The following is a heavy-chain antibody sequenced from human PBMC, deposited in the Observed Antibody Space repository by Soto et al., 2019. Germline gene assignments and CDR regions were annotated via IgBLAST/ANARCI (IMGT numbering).Heavy chain of an antibody. CDR1: GFTFSSYG. J-gene: IGHJ3*02. CDR2: ISYDGSNK. CDR3: ARAIFSTTVVTPIDAFDI. Sequence: PGGSLRLSCAASGFTFSSYGMHWVRQAPGKGLEWVAVISYDGSNKYYADSVKGRFTISRDNSKNTLYLQMNSLRAEDTAVYYCARAIFSTTVVTPIDAFDIWGQGTMVTVSS. D-gene: IGHD4-17*01. V-gene: IGHV3-30*03.